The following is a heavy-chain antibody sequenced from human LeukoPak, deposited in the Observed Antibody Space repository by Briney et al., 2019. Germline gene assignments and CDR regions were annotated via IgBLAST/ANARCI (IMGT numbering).Heavy chain of an antibody. CDR3: ARAGSGRLYNWFDP. V-gene: IGHV3-66*02. CDR1: GFTVSSNY. Sequence: SGGSLRLSCAASGFTVSSNYMSWVCQAPGKGLEWVSVIYSGGSTYYADSVKGRFTISRDNSKNTLYLQMNSLRAEDTAVYYCARAGSGRLYNWFDPWGQGTLVTVSS. D-gene: IGHD6-19*01. CDR2: IYSGGST. J-gene: IGHJ5*02.